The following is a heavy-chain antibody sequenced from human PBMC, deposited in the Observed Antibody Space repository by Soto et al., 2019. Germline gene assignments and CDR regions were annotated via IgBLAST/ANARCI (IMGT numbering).Heavy chain of an antibody. CDR1: GYTISGDY. J-gene: IGHJ4*02. D-gene: IGHD2-21*01. CDR2: MNPNSGNT. CDR3: ARDVVGVVRD. V-gene: IGHV1-8*02. Sequence: ASVNGSCKTSGYTISGDYMDWVRQAPGQGLEWMGWMNPNSGNTGYAQKFQGRVTMTRNTSISTAYMELSSLRSEDTAVYYCARDVVGVVRDWGQGTLVTVSS.